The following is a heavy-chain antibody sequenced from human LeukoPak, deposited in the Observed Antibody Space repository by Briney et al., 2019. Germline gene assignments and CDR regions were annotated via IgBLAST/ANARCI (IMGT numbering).Heavy chain of an antibody. Sequence: SETLSLTCAVSGGSISRSNWWSWVRQSPGKGLEWIGEIYDNGSTNYNPSLKSRVTISVDTSKNQFSLKLSSVTAADTAVYYCASSPKWGWLQSHYYYYYYMDVWGKGTTVTISS. D-gene: IGHD5-24*01. J-gene: IGHJ6*03. CDR2: IYDNGST. V-gene: IGHV4-4*02. CDR3: ASSPKWGWLQSHYYYYYYMDV. CDR1: GGSISRSNW.